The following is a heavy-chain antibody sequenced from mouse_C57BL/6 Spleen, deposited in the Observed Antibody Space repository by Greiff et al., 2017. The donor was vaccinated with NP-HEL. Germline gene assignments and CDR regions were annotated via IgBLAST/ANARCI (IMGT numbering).Heavy chain of an antibody. V-gene: IGHV1-82*01. CDR2: IYPGDGDT. Sequence: QVQLQQSGPELVKPGASVKISCKASGYAFSSSWMNWVKQRPGKGLEWIGRIYPGDGDTNYNGKFKGKATLTADKSSSTAYMQLSSLTSEDSAVYFCARSTAQAYWYFDVWGTGTTVTVSS. D-gene: IGHD3-2*02. CDR1: GYAFSSSW. J-gene: IGHJ1*03. CDR3: ARSTAQAYWYFDV.